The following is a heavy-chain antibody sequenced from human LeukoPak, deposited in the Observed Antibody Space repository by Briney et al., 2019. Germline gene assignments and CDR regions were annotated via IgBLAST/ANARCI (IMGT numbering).Heavy chain of an antibody. J-gene: IGHJ6*03. CDR1: GASMSNYY. D-gene: IGHD6-13*01. Sequence: SETLSLTCNVSGASMSNYYWVWIRQPPGKGLEWIGSIYHSGTTYSGSTYYNPSLKSRVTISVDTSKNQFSLKLSSVTAADTAVYYCARGWAGSSWFRYYYYYMDVWGKGTTVTVSS. V-gene: IGHV4-39*07. CDR2: IYHSGTTYSGST. CDR3: ARGWAGSSWFRYYYYYMDV.